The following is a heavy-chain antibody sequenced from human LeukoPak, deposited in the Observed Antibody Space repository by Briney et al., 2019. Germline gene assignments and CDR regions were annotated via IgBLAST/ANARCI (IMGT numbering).Heavy chain of an antibody. J-gene: IGHJ6*02. Sequence: GGSLRLSCAASGFTLSSYAMSWVRQAPGKGLEWVSGISGSGGSTYYADSVKGRFTISRDNSKNTLYLQTNSLRAEDTAVYYCAKGLMYGMDVWGQGTTVTVSS. V-gene: IGHV3-23*01. D-gene: IGHD2-8*01. CDR3: AKGLMYGMDV. CDR2: ISGSGGST. CDR1: GFTLSSYA.